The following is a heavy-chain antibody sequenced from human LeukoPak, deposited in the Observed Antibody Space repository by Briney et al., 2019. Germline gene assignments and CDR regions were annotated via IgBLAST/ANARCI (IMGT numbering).Heavy chain of an antibody. CDR1: GGTFSSYA. V-gene: IGHV1-69*05. CDR2: IIPIFGTA. D-gene: IGHD2-15*01. Sequence: VASVKVSCKASGGTFSSYAISWVRQAPGQGLEWMGGIIPIFGTANYAQKLQGRVTMTTDTSTSTAYMELRSLRSDDTAVYYCARGGGLLPNTKQPKADFDYWGQGTLVTVSS. J-gene: IGHJ4*02. CDR3: ARGGGLLPNTKQPKADFDY.